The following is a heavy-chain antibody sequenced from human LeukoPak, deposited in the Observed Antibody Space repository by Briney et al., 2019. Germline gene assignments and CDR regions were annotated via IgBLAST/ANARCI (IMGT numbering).Heavy chain of an antibody. Sequence: GASLKISCKASGYSFTNTFIGWVRQLPGKGLEWMGIIYPGDSDTRYSPSFQGQVTISADKSITTAYLQWSSLKASDTAMYYCARPIAPAGTDLGYWGQGTLVTVSS. CDR2: IYPGDSDT. CDR1: GYSFTNTF. D-gene: IGHD6-13*01. CDR3: ARPIAPAGTDLGY. V-gene: IGHV5-51*01. J-gene: IGHJ4*02.